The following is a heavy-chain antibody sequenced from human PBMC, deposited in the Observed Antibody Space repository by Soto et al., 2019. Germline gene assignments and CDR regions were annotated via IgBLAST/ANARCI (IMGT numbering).Heavy chain of an antibody. J-gene: IGHJ6*02. CDR2: ISAYNGNT. CDR3: ATDSWEAVVPAAHALYYYYGMDV. D-gene: IGHD2-2*01. CDR1: SYTFPTCG. Sequence: GASVNVSCPDSSYTFPTCGIIWVRQAPGQGIEWLGWISAYNGNTNYAQKFQGRVTITADESTSTAYMELSSLRSEDTAVYYCATDSWEAVVPAAHALYYYYGMDVWGQGTTVTV. V-gene: IGHV1-18*01.